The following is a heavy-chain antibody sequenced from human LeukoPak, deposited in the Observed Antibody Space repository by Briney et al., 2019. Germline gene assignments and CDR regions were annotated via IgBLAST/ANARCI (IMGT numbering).Heavy chain of an antibody. CDR1: GGSISSYY. D-gene: IGHD5-24*01. CDR2: IYYSGST. V-gene: IGHV4-59*08. Sequence: SETLSLTCNVSGGSISSYYWSWIRQPPGKGLEWIGYIYYSGSTNYNPSLKSRVTISVDTSKNQFSLKLSSVTAADTAVYYCARLDGYHNNWFDPWGQGTLVTVSS. CDR3: ARLDGYHNNWFDP. J-gene: IGHJ5*02.